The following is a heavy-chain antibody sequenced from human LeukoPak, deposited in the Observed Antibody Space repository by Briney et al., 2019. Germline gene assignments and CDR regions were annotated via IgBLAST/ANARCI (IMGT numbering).Heavy chain of an antibody. CDR3: ARVSRDYVWGSAYYFDY. V-gene: IGHV4-39*01. D-gene: IGHD3-16*01. Sequence: SETLSLTCSVSGGSISGSTYYWGWIRQPPGKGLEWIGSIYYSGSTYYNPSLKSRVTISVDTSKNQFSLKLSSVTAADTAVYYCARVSRDYVWGSAYYFDYWGQGTLVTVSS. CDR1: GGSISGSTYY. CDR2: IYYSGST. J-gene: IGHJ4*02.